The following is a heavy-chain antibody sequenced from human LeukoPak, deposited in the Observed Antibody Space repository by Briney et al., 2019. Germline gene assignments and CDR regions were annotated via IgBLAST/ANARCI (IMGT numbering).Heavy chain of an antibody. CDR3: ARGLEDTAMAFDY. Sequence: GGSLRLSCAASGFTFSSYGMHWVRQAPGKGLEWVAVIWYDGSNKYYADSVKGRFTISRDNSKNTLYLQMNSLRAEDTAVYYCARGLEDTAMAFDYWGQGTLVTVSS. V-gene: IGHV3-33*01. CDR1: GFTFSSYG. D-gene: IGHD5-18*01. J-gene: IGHJ4*02. CDR2: IWYDGSNK.